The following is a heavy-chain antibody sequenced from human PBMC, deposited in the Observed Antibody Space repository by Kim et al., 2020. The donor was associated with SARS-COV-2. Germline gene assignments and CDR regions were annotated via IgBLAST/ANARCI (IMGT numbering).Heavy chain of an antibody. CDR3: AREADYTFAY. V-gene: IGHV4-30-2*01. D-gene: IGHD4-4*01. Sequence: SETLSLTCTVSGGSISSGGYSWGWIRQPPGKGLEWIGYIYHTGSTYYNPSLKSRVTISVDRSKNQFSLKLSSVTAADTAVYYCAREADYTFAYWGQGTLPAVSS. J-gene: IGHJ4*02. CDR1: GGSISSGGYS. CDR2: IYHTGST.